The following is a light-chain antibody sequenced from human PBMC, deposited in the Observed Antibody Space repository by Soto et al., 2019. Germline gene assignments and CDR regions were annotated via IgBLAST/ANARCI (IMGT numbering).Light chain of an antibody. CDR1: SSNSGAGYD. J-gene: IGLJ1*01. V-gene: IGLV1-40*01. Sequence: QSVLTQPPAVSGAPGQRVTISCTGSSSNSGAGYDVHWYHHLPGTAPKLLIYDNSYRPSGVPDRFSGSKSSTSASLAITGLQAEDEADYYCQSYDSSLSAYVFGAGTKVTV. CDR2: DNS. CDR3: QSYDSSLSAYV.